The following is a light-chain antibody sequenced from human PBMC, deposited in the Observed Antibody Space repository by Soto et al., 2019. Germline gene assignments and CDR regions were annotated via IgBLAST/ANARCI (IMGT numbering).Light chain of an antibody. CDR1: QGISRW. CDR3: QQSNSKSWT. V-gene: IGKV1-5*01. Sequence: DIQMTQSPSTLSASVGDRVTITCRASQGISRWLAWSQQKPGRAPKILIYEASILESGVPSRFSGSGSGTEFTLTISSLQPSDFATYYCQQSNSKSWTFGQGTRVEIK. CDR2: EAS. J-gene: IGKJ1*01.